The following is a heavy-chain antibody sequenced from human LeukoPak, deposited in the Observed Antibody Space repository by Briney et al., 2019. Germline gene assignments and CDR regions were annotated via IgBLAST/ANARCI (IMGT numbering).Heavy chain of an antibody. Sequence: GGSLRLSCAASGFTFTTYGMHWVRQAPGKGLEWVAYTGYDGSDKYYADSVKGRFTISRENSKNTLYLQMNSLRAEDTAVYYCARTTEAHSWRTRYYDYYMDVWGKGTTVTVSS. J-gene: IGHJ6*03. CDR3: ARTTEAHSWRTRYYDYYMDV. CDR2: TGYDGSDK. V-gene: IGHV3-30*02. CDR1: GFTFTTYG. D-gene: IGHD1-1*01.